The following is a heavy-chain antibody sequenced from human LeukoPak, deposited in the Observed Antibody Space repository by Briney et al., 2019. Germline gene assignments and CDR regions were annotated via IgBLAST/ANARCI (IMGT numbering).Heavy chain of an antibody. D-gene: IGHD3-22*01. Sequence: ASVKVSCKVSGYTLTELSMHWVRQAPGKGLEWMGGFDPEDGETIYAQKFQGRVTMTEDTPTDTAYMELSSLRSEDTAVYYCATDLVVVVNTRYYYGMDVWGQGTTVTVSS. CDR2: FDPEDGET. CDR1: GYTLTELS. J-gene: IGHJ6*02. V-gene: IGHV1-24*01. CDR3: ATDLVVVVNTRYYYGMDV.